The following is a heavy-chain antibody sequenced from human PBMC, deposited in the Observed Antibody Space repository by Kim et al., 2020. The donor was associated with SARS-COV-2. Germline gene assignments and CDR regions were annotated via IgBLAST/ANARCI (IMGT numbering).Heavy chain of an antibody. CDR2: IYYSGST. J-gene: IGHJ5*02. D-gene: IGHD3-22*01. V-gene: IGHV4-39*01. CDR1: GGSISSSSYY. CDR3: ARTKATMIVTRRFDP. Sequence: SETLSLTCTVSGGSISSSSYYWGWIRQPPGKGLEWIGSIYYSGSTYYNPSLKSRVTISVDTSKNQFSLKLSSVTATDTAVYYCARTKATMIVTRRFDPWGQVTLVTVSS.